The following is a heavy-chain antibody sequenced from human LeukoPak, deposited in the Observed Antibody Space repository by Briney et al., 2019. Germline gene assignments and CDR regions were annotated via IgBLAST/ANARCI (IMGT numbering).Heavy chain of an antibody. Sequence: GGPLSLSCAVSGFPFSDFAMSWVRQAPGKGLEWVSTISGGGDNTYFADSVKGRFTISRDNSKNTLFLQMVSLRAEDTAVYYCAKFEGARLGNYYMDVWGKGTTVTVSS. D-gene: IGHD3-16*01. CDR3: AKFEGARLGNYYMDV. CDR2: ISGGGDNT. CDR1: GFPFSDFA. V-gene: IGHV3-23*01. J-gene: IGHJ6*03.